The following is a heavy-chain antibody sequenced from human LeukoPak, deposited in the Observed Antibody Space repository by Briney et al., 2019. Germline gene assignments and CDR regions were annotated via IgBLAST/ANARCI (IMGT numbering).Heavy chain of an antibody. CDR3: ASLNPNTAMVDY. D-gene: IGHD5-18*01. CDR2: IYYSGST. CDR1: GGSISSSSYY. J-gene: IGHJ4*02. Sequence: SETLSLTCTVSGGSISSSSYYWGWIRQPPGKGLEWIGSIYYSGSTYYNPSLKSRVTISVDTSKNQFSLKLSSVTAADTAVYYCASLNPNTAMVDYWGQGTLVTVSS. V-gene: IGHV4-39*07.